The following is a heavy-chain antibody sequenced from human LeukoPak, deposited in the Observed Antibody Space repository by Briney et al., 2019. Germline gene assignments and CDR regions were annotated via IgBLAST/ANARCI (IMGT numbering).Heavy chain of an antibody. J-gene: IGHJ6*02. CDR2: INAGNGNT. Sequence: GASVKVSCKASGYTFTSYAMHWVRQAPGQRLEWMGWINAGNGNTKYSQKFQGRVTMTRDTSTSTVYMELSSLRSEDTAVYYCAREGTQAGPYYYYGMDVWGQGTTVTVSS. CDR3: AREGTQAGPYYYYGMDV. V-gene: IGHV1-3*01. CDR1: GYTFTSYA.